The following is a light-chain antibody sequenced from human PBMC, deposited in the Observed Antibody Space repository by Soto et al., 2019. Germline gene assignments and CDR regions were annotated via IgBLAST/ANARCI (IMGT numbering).Light chain of an antibody. V-gene: IGLV2-8*01. J-gene: IGLJ2*01. CDR1: SSDVGGYNY. Sequence: QSALTQPPSASGSPGQSVTISCTGTSSDVGGYNYVSWYQQHPGKAPKLMISEVSKRPSGFPDRFSGSKSGNTASLTVSGLQAEDEADYYCSSFAGNSNLVFGGGTKLTVL. CDR2: EVS. CDR3: SSFAGNSNLV.